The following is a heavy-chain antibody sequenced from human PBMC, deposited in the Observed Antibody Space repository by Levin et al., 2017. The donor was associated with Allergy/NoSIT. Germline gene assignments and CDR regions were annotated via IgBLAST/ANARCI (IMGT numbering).Heavy chain of an antibody. J-gene: IGHJ4*02. V-gene: IGHV3-30-3*01. CDR3: ARGTPYCSGGSCYARSDY. CDR2: ISYDGSNK. CDR1: GFTFSSYA. Sequence: GGSLRLSCAASGFTFSSYAMHWVRQAPGKGLEWVAVISYDGSNKYYADSVKGRFTISRDNSKNTLYLQMNSLRAEDTAVYYCARGTPYCSGGSCYARSDYWGQGTLVTVSS. D-gene: IGHD2-15*01.